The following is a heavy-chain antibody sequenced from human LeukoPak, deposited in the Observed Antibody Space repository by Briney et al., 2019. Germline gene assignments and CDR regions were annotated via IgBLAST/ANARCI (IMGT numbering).Heavy chain of an antibody. Sequence: GGSLRLSCAASGFTFSNARMSWVRQAPGKGLEWVANIKQDGSEKYYVDSVKGRFTISRDNAKNSLYLQMNSLRAEDTAVYYCARDLNIVGAAYYFDYWGQGTLVTVSS. CDR1: GFTFSNAR. CDR2: IKQDGSEK. CDR3: ARDLNIVGAAYYFDY. D-gene: IGHD1-26*01. J-gene: IGHJ4*02. V-gene: IGHV3-7*01.